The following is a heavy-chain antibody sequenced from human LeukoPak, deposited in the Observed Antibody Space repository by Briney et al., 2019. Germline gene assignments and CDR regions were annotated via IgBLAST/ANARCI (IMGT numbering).Heavy chain of an antibody. V-gene: IGHV3-23*01. Sequence: AGAFLRLSCAAAGFTFSSYAMSWVRQAPGKGLEWVSAISGRGGSTYYADSVKGRFTISRDNSKKTLYLQMNSLRAQDTDVYYCAKGVVVVPDAPFDYWRQGTLVTVCS. D-gene: IGHD2-2*01. CDR2: ISGRGGST. CDR1: GFTFSSYA. J-gene: IGHJ4*02. CDR3: AKGVVVVPDAPFDY.